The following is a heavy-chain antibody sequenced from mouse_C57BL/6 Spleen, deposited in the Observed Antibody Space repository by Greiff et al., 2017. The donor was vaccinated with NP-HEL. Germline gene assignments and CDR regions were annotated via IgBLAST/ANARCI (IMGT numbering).Heavy chain of an antibody. CDR1: GFSLTSYG. Sequence: QVQLKQSGPGLVQPSQSLSITCTVSGFSLTSYGVHWVRQPPGKGLEWLGVIWSGGSTDYNAAFISRLSISKDNSKSQVFFKMNSLQADDTAIYYCAKEANWDLYYAMDYWGQGTSVTVSS. D-gene: IGHD4-1*01. J-gene: IGHJ4*01. V-gene: IGHV2-4*01. CDR2: IWSGGST. CDR3: AKEANWDLYYAMDY.